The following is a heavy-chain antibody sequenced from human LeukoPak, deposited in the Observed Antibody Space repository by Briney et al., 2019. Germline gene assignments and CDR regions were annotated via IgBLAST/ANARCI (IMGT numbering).Heavy chain of an antibody. J-gene: IGHJ4*02. Sequence: TGGSLRLSCAASGFTFSSYAMSWVRQAPGKGLEWVSTISGGGGDTDYADSVKGRFTISRDNSKNTLHLQMNSLRAEDTAVYYCARLSANSSAYFFDYWGQGTLVTVSS. V-gene: IGHV3-23*01. D-gene: IGHD3-22*01. CDR1: GFTFSSYA. CDR2: ISGGGGDT. CDR3: ARLSANSSAYFFDY.